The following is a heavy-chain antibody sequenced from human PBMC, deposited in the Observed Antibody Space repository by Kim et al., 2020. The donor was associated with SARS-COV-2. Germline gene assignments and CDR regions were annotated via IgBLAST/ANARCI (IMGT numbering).Heavy chain of an antibody. V-gene: IGHV3-23*01. CDR2: ISRSGGTT. J-gene: IGHJ4*02. CDR1: GFTYSNNF. Sequence: GGSLRLSCAASGFTYSNNFMSWVRQAPGKGLEWVSAISRSGGTTYYADSVKGRFTISRDNFKNTLYLQMNSLRVEDTAVYYCTMGVLWFGGLPGCWGQGPLVTVST. D-gene: IGHD3-10*01. CDR3: TMGVLWFGGLPGC.